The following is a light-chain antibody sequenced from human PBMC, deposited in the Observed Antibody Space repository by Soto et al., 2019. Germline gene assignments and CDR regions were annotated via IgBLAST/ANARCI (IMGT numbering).Light chain of an antibody. Sequence: EILMTQSPATLSVSPGERATLSCRASQSVSSNLAWYQQKHGQAPRLLIYDASNRDTGIPARFSGSGSGTDFTLTISRLEPDDFEVYYCQQRADWPITFGQGTRLEI. CDR1: QSVSSN. CDR2: DAS. CDR3: QQRADWPIT. J-gene: IGKJ5*01. V-gene: IGKV3-11*01.